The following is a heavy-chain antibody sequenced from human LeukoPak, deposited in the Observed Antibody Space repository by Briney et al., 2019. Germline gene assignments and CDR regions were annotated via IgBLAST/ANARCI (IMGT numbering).Heavy chain of an antibody. CDR2: IHPGDSDT. D-gene: IGHD6-19*01. CDR3: ARGAVAGLFDL. J-gene: IGHJ4*02. CDR1: GYSIITYW. V-gene: IGHV5-51*01. Sequence: PGESLKISCKASGYSIITYWIGWVRQMPGKGLEWMGIIHPGDSDTRYSPSFQGQVTISADKSISTAYLQWSSLKASDSAMYYCARGAVAGLFDLWGQGTLVTVSS.